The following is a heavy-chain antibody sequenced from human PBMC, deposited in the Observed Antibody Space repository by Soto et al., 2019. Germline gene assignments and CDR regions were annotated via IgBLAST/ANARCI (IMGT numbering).Heavy chain of an antibody. CDR2: ISSSSSYT. Sequence: GGSLRLSCAASGFTFSDYYMSWIRQAPGKGLEWVSYISSSSSYTNYADSVKGRFTISRDNAKNSLYLQMNSLRAEDTAVYYCARDMVTEHYYYYGMDVWGQGTTVTVSS. CDR1: GFTFSDYY. J-gene: IGHJ6*02. V-gene: IGHV3-11*06. D-gene: IGHD5-18*01. CDR3: ARDMVTEHYYYYGMDV.